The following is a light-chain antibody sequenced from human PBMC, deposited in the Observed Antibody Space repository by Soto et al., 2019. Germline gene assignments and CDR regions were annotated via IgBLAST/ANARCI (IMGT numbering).Light chain of an antibody. V-gene: IGKV3-15*01. J-gene: IGKJ1*01. CDR3: QQYHNWPPT. CDR1: QSVSQSVSSK. CDR2: GAS. Sequence: EIVMTQSPATLSLSPGERVTLSCRASQSVSQSVSSKLAWYQQKPGRAPRLLIHGASTRATGIPARFSGSGSGTEFTLTISSLQSEDLAVYFCQQYHNWPPTFGQGTKVEIK.